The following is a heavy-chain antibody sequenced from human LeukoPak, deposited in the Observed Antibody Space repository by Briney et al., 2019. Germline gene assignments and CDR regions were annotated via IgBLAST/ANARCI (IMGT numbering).Heavy chain of an antibody. CDR2: IKEDESEK. J-gene: IGHJ4*02. Sequence: GGSLRLSCAGSGLTLSRSWMSWVRQAPGKGLQWVANIKEDESEKDYVDSVKGRFTISRDNAKNSLYLQMNSLRAEDTAVYYCARTAGDSSGYYPDWGQGTLVTVSS. V-gene: IGHV3-7*01. CDR3: ARTAGDSSGYYPD. D-gene: IGHD3-22*01. CDR1: GLTLSRSW.